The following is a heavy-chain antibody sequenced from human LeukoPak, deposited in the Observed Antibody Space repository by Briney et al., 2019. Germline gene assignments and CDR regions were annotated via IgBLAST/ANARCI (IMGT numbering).Heavy chain of an antibody. CDR2: IGGGGGST. CDR1: GFTFSSYG. J-gene: IGHJ4*02. CDR3: AKGHRYCTSGNCNSAVDY. Sequence: SGGSLRLSCAASGFTFSSYGMHWVRQAPGKGLEWVSTIGGGGGSTDYTDSVKGRFTISRDNSKNTLYLQMNSLGAEDTAVYYCAKGHRYCTSGNCNSAVDYWGQGTLVTVSS. D-gene: IGHD2-15*01. V-gene: IGHV3-23*01.